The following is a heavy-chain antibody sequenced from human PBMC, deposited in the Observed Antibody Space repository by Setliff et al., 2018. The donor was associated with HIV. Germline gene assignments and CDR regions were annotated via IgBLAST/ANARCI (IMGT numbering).Heavy chain of an antibody. J-gene: IGHJ3*02. CDR2: IHTSGST. Sequence: SETLSLTCTVSGASIISHYYSWIRQPPGKGLEWIAYIHTSGSTYFNPSFISRVTISIDSSKNQFSLKLMSLTAADTAVYYCARTGYAFDIWGRGTMVTVSS. V-gene: IGHV4-4*08. CDR1: GASIISHY. CDR3: ARTGYAFDI.